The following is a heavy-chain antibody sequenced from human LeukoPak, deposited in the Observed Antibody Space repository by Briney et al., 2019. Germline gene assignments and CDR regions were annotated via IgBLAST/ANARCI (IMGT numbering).Heavy chain of an antibody. CDR2: ISQSKTT. D-gene: IGHD5-18*01. CDR1: GGSISSSNW. J-gene: IGHJ4*02. V-gene: IGHV4-4*02. Sequence: PSETLSLTCAVSGGSISSSNWWSWVRQPPGKGLEWIGEISQSKTTNYNPSLKSRVTISVDKSKNQLSLKLTSVTAADTAVYYCAREGYSFVPGGYWGQGTLVTVSS. CDR3: AREGYSFVPGGY.